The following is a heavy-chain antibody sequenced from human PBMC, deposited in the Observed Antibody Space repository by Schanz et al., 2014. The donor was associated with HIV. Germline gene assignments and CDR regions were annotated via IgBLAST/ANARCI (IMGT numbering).Heavy chain of an antibody. CDR3: ARDNWGPDH. J-gene: IGHJ4*02. D-gene: IGHD3-16*01. V-gene: IGHV3-33*08. Sequence: QVQLVESGGGVVQPGRSLRLSCAASGFTFSSYGMHWVRQAPGKGLEWVAVLWHDGSNKYYVDSVKDRFTISRDNSKNTLYLQMNSLRADDTAVYFCARDNWGPDHWGQGTLVTVSS. CDR2: LWHDGSNK. CDR1: GFTFSSYG.